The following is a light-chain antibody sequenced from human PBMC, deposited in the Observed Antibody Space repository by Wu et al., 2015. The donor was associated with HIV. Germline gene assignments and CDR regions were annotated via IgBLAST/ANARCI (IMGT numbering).Light chain of an antibody. V-gene: IGKV3-20*01. CDR2: IAS. CDR1: QSVSGSY. CDR3: QQSYILPWT. Sequence: EIVLTQSPGTLSLSPGERVSLSCRASQSVSGSYLAWYQQKPGQAPRLLIYIASSRATGVPDRFSGSGSGTDFTLTISSLQPEDFATYYCQQSYILPWTFGQGTRVEIK. J-gene: IGKJ1*01.